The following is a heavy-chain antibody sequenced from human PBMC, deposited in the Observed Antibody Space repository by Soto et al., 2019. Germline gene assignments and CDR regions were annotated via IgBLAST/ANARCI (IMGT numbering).Heavy chain of an antibody. V-gene: IGHV4-39*01. D-gene: IGHD2-2*01. Sequence: QLQLQESGPGLVKPSETLSLTCTVSGGSISSSSYYWGWIRQPPGKGLDWIGSIYYSGSTYYNPSLKSRVTISVDTSKNQFSLKLSSVTAADTAVYYCARQAVVVPAAKYYYYYGMDVWGQGTTVTVSS. CDR1: GGSISSSSYY. CDR2: IYYSGST. J-gene: IGHJ6*02. CDR3: ARQAVVVPAAKYYYYYGMDV.